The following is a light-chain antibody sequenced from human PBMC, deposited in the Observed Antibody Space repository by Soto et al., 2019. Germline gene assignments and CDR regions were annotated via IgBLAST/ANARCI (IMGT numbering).Light chain of an antibody. V-gene: IGLV1-51*01. CDR3: GTWDSSQSAGV. Sequence: QAVVTQPPSVSAAQGSRVPNPASESRPNIGNNYVSWYQQLPGTAPNLLIYDNDKRPSGIPDRFSGSKSGASATLGITGLQTGDEADYYSGTWDSSQSAGVFGGGTKLTVL. CDR2: DND. J-gene: IGLJ3*02. CDR1: RPNIGNNY.